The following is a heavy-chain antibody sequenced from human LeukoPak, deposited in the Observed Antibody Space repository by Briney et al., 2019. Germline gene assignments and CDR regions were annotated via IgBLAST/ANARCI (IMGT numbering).Heavy chain of an antibody. V-gene: IGHV3-23*01. CDR2: ISGSGDNT. Sequence: GGSLRLSCAASGFTFNNYAMSWVRQAPGKGLEWVSTISGSGDNTYYADSVKGRFAISRDNSKNTLYLQMNSLRAEDTAVYYCAKDYNGPFDYWGQGTLVTVSS. CDR1: GFTFNNYA. D-gene: IGHD2-8*01. CDR3: AKDYNGPFDY. J-gene: IGHJ4*02.